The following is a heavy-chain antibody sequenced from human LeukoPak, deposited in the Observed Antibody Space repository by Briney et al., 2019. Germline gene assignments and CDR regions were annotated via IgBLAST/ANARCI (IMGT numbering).Heavy chain of an antibody. CDR3: ARKSGYARDY. D-gene: IGHD5-12*01. J-gene: IGHJ4*02. Sequence: SETLSLTCAVYAESFSGYYWNWIRQPPGKGLEWIGEINHSGSTTNYNPSLKSRVTMSVDMSKNQFSLKLSSVTAADTAVYYCARKSGYARDYWGQGTLVTVSS. CDR2: INHSGSTT. CDR1: AESFSGYY. V-gene: IGHV4-34*01.